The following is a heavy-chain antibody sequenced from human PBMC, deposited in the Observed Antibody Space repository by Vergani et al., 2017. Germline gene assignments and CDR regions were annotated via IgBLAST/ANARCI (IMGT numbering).Heavy chain of an antibody. V-gene: IGHV4-61*02. CDR3: ARGGSYDFWSGLDGMDV. CDR1: GGSISSGSHY. J-gene: IGHJ6*02. CDR2: IYTSGST. D-gene: IGHD3-3*01. Sequence: QVQLQESGPGLVKPSQTLSLTCTVSGGSISSGSHYWSWIRQPAGKGLEWIGRIYTSGSTNYNPSLKSRVTISVDTSKNQFSLKLSSVTAADTAVYYCARGGSYDFWSGLDGMDVWGQGTTVTVSS.